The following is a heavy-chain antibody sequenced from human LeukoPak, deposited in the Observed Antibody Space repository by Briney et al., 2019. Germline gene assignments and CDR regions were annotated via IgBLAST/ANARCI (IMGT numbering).Heavy chain of an antibody. V-gene: IGHV4-31*03. J-gene: IGHJ3*02. CDR2: IYYSGST. D-gene: IGHD3-22*01. CDR3: ARHPSDYDSSGYPLNAFDI. Sequence: PSQTLSLTCTVSGGSISSGGYYWSWIRQHPGKGLKWIGYIYYSGSTYYNPSLKSRVTISVDTSKNQFSLKLSSVTAADTAVYYCARHPSDYDSSGYPLNAFDIWGQGTMVTVSS. CDR1: GGSISSGGYY.